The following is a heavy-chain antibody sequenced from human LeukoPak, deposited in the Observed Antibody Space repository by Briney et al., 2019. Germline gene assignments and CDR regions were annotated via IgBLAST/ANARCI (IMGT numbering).Heavy chain of an antibody. J-gene: IGHJ4*02. Sequence: GRSLRLSCAASGFSLSDFGTHWVRQAPGKGLEWVAVMSSDERNQYYADSVQGRFTLSRDNSRNTLYLQMNSLRAEDTAVYYCARGPQVGVTPFDYWGQGTLVTVSS. CDR3: ARGPQVGVTPFDY. D-gene: IGHD1-26*01. V-gene: IGHV3-33*08. CDR1: GFSLSDFG. CDR2: MSSDERNQ.